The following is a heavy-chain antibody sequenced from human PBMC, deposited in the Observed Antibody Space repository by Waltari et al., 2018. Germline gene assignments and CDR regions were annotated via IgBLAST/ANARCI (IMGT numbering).Heavy chain of an antibody. CDR1: GYSISSGYY. V-gene: IGHV4-38-2*01. CDR2: IYHSGST. Sequence: QVQLQESGPGLVKPSETLSLTCAVSGYSISSGYYWGWIRQPPGKGLEWIGSIYHSGSTYYNPSLKSRVTISVDTSKNQFSLKLSSMTAADTAVYYCARHYYDQGHFDYWGQGTLVTVSS. CDR3: ARHYYDQGHFDY. D-gene: IGHD3-22*01. J-gene: IGHJ4*02.